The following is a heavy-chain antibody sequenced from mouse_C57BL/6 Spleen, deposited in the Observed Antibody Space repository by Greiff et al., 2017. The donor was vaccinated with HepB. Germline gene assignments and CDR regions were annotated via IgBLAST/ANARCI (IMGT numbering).Heavy chain of an antibody. CDR1: GFNIKDYY. J-gene: IGHJ4*01. CDR2: IDPEDGET. V-gene: IGHV14-2*01. D-gene: IGHD2-3*01. Sequence: VQLKESGAELVKPGASVKLSCTASGFNIKDYYMHWVKQRTEQGLEWIGRIDPEDGETKYAPKFQGKATITADTSSNSAYLQLSSLTSEDTAVYYGARGGDDCYYDYAMDYWGQGTSVTVSS. CDR3: ARGGDDCYYDYAMDY.